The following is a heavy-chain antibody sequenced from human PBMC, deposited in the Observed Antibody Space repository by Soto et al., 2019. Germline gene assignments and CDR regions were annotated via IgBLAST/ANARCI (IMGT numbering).Heavy chain of an antibody. CDR1: GFTFSSYW. V-gene: IGHV3-74*01. CDR3: ARGRGYCSGSSCFVDF. J-gene: IGHJ4*02. Sequence: EVQLVESGGGLVQPGGSLRLSCAASGFTFSSYWMHWVRQAPGKGLVWVSRINIEGSSTSYADSVKGRFTISRDNAKHTLYLQMNSLRVEDTAVYYCARGRGYCSGSSCFVDFWGQGTLVTVSS. D-gene: IGHD2-15*01. CDR2: INIEGSST.